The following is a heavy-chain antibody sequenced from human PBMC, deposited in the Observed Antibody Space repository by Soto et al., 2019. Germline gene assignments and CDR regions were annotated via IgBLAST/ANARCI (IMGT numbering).Heavy chain of an antibody. CDR2: IYSGGST. CDR1: GFTVSSDY. Sequence: PGGSLRLSCAASGFTVSSDYMSWVRQAPGKGLEWVSVIYSGGSTYYADSVKGRFTISRDNSKNTLYLQMNSLRAEDTAVYYCARARDSSGYLDYWGQGTLVTVSS. V-gene: IGHV3-66*01. D-gene: IGHD3-22*01. CDR3: ARARDSSGYLDY. J-gene: IGHJ4*02.